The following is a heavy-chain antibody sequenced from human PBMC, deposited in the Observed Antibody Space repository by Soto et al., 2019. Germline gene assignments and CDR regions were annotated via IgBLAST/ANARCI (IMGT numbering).Heavy chain of an antibody. V-gene: IGHV3-21*01. D-gene: IGHD6-13*01. Sequence: EVQLVESGGGLVKPGGSLRLSCAASGFTFSSYSMNWVRQAPGKGLEWVSSISSSSSYIYYADSVKGRFTISRDNAKNSRYLQMTGLRAEDTAVYYCARVNPGRGRAAAGTGWFDPWGQGTLVTVSS. CDR3: ARVNPGRGRAAAGTGWFDP. J-gene: IGHJ5*02. CDR1: GFTFSSYS. CDR2: ISSSSSYI.